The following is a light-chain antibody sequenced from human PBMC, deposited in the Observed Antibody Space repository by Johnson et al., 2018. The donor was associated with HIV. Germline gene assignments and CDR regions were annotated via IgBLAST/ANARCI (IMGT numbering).Light chain of an antibody. CDR3: ATGDNSLRV. CDR2: ETT. V-gene: IGLV1-51*01. J-gene: IGLJ1*01. Sequence: QSVLTQPPSVSAAPGQKVTISCSGSNSNIGNNYVSWYQQLPGTAPKLLIYETTKRPSGIPDRFSGSRSGTSATLGITGLQTGDEADYYCATGDNSLRVFVTGTKVTVL. CDR1: NSNIGNNY.